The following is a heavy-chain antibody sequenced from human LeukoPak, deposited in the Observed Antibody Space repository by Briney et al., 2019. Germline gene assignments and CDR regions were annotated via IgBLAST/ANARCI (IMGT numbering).Heavy chain of an antibody. J-gene: IGHJ3*02. CDR2: IKQDGSEK. D-gene: IGHD3-22*01. CDR3: ARVGGYYDSSREDAFDI. CDR1: GFTFSSYW. Sequence: GGSLRLSCAASGFTFSSYWMSWVRQAPGKGLEWVANIKQDGSEKYYVDSVKGRFTISRDNVKNSLYLQMNSLRAEDTAVYYCARVGGYYDSSREDAFDIWGQGTMVTVSS. V-gene: IGHV3-7*01.